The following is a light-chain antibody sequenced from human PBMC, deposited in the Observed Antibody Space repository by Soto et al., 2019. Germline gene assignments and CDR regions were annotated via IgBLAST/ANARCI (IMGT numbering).Light chain of an antibody. Sequence: QSALTQPASVSGSPGQSITISCTGTSSDVGTYNLVSWYQQHPGKAPKLMVYEGTKRPSGVSNRFSGSKSGNTASLTISGLQAQDEADYYCCSYVGSSTYVFGTGTKVIV. CDR2: EGT. CDR1: SSDVGTYNL. V-gene: IGLV2-23*01. J-gene: IGLJ1*01. CDR3: CSYVGSSTYV.